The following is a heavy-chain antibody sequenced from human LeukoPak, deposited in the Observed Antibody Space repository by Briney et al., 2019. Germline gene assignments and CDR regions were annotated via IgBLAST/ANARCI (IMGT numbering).Heavy chain of an antibody. V-gene: IGHV3-23*01. CDR3: ARVPSYYYDSSGYFEY. J-gene: IGHJ4*02. Sequence: GGSLRLSCAASGFTFSSNAMSWVRQAPGKGLEWVSAISGSGGSTYYADSVKGRFTISRDNSKNTLYLQMNSLRAEDTAVYYCARVPSYYYDSSGYFEYWGQGTLVTVSS. CDR1: GFTFSSNA. CDR2: ISGSGGST. D-gene: IGHD3-22*01.